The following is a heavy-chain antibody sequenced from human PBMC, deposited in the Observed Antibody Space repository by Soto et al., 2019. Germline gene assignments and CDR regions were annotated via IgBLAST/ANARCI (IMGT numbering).Heavy chain of an antibody. D-gene: IGHD2-2*01. V-gene: IGHV3-48*03. CDR2: ISSSGSTI. CDR3: ARLYYAAAFDI. J-gene: IGHJ3*02. CDR1: GFTFSSYE. Sequence: SLRLSCAASGFTFSSYEMNWVRQAPGKGLEWVSYISSSGSTIYYADSVKGRFTISRDNAKNSLYLQMNSLRAEDTAVYYCARLYYAAAFDIWGQGTMVTVSS.